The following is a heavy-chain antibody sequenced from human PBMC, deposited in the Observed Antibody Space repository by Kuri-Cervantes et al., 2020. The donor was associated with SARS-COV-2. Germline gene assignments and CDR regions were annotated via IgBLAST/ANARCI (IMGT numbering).Heavy chain of an antibody. J-gene: IGHJ4*02. Sequence: GESLKISCAASGFTFSSYGMHWVRQAPGKGLEWAAFIRYDGSNKYYADSVKGRFTISRDNSKNTLYLQMNSLRAEDTAVYYCAKERDSLRTSGIAAAGTGFDYWGQGTLVTVSS. CDR2: IRYDGSNK. V-gene: IGHV3-30*02. CDR1: GFTFSSYG. CDR3: AKERDSLRTSGIAAAGTGFDY. D-gene: IGHD6-13*01.